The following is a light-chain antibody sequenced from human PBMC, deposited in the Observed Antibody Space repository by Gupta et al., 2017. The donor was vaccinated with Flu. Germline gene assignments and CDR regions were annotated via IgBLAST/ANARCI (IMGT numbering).Light chain of an antibody. CDR3: QKYDSAPLT. CDR2: AAS. V-gene: IGKV1-27*01. J-gene: IGKJ1*01. Sequence: DIQLIQSPSSLPASLGDKVTMSCRASEAIADYLAWYQQRPGKAPRLLIYAASSLQSGVSSRFSGSGSGTDFTLTISNLQPDDFAIYYCQKYDSAPLTFGQGTRVDI. CDR1: EAIADY.